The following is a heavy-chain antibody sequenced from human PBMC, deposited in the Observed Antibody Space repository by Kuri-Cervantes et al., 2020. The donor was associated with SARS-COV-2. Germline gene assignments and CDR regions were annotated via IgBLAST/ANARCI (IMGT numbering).Heavy chain of an antibody. CDR1: GLTFSSYA. CDR3: AREAYDDFWSGYDTRTDYFDY. J-gene: IGHJ4*02. CDR2: ISYDGSSK. D-gene: IGHD3-3*01. Sequence: GESLKISCAASGLTFSSYAMNWVRQAPGKGLEWVAVISYDGSSKYYADTVKGRFTISRDTTKNTLYLQMNSLRAEDTAVYYCAREAYDDFWSGYDTRTDYFDYWGQGTLVTVSS. V-gene: IGHV3-30-3*01.